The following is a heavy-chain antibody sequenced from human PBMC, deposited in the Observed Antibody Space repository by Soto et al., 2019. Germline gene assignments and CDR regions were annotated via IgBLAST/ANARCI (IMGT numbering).Heavy chain of an antibody. J-gene: IGHJ6*02. Sequence: SETLSLTCTVSGDYISYYYWPWIRQPPGKGLEWIGYIYRTGNTKCNPSLKSRVTISVDTSKNQFSLEMNSVSAADTAVYYCARQQQFGELTALDVWGQGTTVTVSS. CDR1: GDYISYYY. CDR2: IYRTGNT. CDR3: ARQQQFGELTALDV. V-gene: IGHV4-59*08. D-gene: IGHD3-10*01.